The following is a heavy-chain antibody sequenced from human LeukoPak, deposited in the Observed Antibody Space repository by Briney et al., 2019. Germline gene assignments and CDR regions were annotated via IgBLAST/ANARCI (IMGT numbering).Heavy chain of an antibody. V-gene: IGHV6-1*01. CDR2: TYYRSQWYN. CDR3: ATGLYFFDY. CDR1: GDSVSSYSAV. J-gene: IGHJ4*02. Sequence: SQTLSLTCAISGDSVSSYSAVWNWIRQSPSKGLEWLGRTYYRSQWYNDYAVSVKGRITVNPDTSRNQFSLQLNSVTPEDTAVYFCATGLYFFDYWGQGAQVTVSS.